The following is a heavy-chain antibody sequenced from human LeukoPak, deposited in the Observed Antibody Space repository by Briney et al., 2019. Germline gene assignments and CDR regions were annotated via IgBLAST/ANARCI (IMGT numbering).Heavy chain of an antibody. D-gene: IGHD3-22*01. Sequence: SETLSLTCAVSGYSISSGYYWGWIRQPPGKGLEWIGSIYHSGSTYYNPSLKSRVTISVDTSKNQFSLKLSSVTAADTDVYYCASDYYDSSGYYPRGVWYFDLWGRGTLATVSS. CDR2: IYHSGST. V-gene: IGHV4-38-2*01. CDR3: ASDYYDSSGYYPRGVWYFDL. J-gene: IGHJ2*01. CDR1: GYSISSGYY.